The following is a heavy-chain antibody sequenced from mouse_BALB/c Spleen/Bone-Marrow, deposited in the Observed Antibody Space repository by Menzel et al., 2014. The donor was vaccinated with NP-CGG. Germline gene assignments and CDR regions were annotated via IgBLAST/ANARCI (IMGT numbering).Heavy chain of an antibody. J-gene: IGHJ2*01. CDR3: ARYYGSSYDY. Sequence: EVMLVESGGGSVKPGGSLKLSCAASGFTFSSYAMSWVRQTPEKRLEWVATISSGGNYTYYPDSVKGRFTISRDNAKNTLYLQMSSLRSEDTAMYYCARYYGSSYDYWGQGTTLTVSS. V-gene: IGHV5-9-1*01. CDR2: ISSGGNYT. D-gene: IGHD1-1*01. CDR1: GFTFSSYA.